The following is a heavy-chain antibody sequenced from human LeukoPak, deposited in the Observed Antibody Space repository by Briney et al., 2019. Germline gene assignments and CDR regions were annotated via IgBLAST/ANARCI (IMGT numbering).Heavy chain of an antibody. V-gene: IGHV1-18*01. CDR1: GYTFTSYG. CDR2: ISAYNGNT. J-gene: IGHJ4*02. D-gene: IGHD3-3*01. Sequence: ASVKVSCKASGYTFTSYGISWVRQAPGQGLERMGWISAYNGNTNYAQKLQGRVTMTTDTSTSTAYMELRSLRSDDTAVYYCARDHDFWSGYYDLDYWGQGTLVTVSS. CDR3: ARDHDFWSGYYDLDY.